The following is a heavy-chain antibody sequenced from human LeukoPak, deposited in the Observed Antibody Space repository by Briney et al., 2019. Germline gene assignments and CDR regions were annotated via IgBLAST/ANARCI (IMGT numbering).Heavy chain of an antibody. D-gene: IGHD2-2*01. V-gene: IGHV1-18*01. CDR3: ARVEGYRSSTSCQRGYWFDP. CDR2: ISAYNGNT. J-gene: IGHJ5*02. Sequence: ASVKVSCXASGYTFTSYGISWVRQAPGQGLEWMGWISAYNGNTNYAQKLQGRVTMTTDTSTSTAYMELRSLRSDDTAVYYCARVEGYRSSTSCQRGYWFDPWGRGTLVTVSS. CDR1: GYTFTSYG.